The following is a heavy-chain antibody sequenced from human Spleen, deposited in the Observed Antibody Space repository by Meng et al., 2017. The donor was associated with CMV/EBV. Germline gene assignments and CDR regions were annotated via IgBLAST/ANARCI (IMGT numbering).Heavy chain of an antibody. Sequence: VRQAPGKGLEGVAVISYGVTNRYYADSVKGRFTISRDNSKNTLFLQMNSLRPQDTAVYYCARGGRGVYGLLSAFDVWGQGTKVTVSS. CDR3: ARGGRGVYGLLSAFDV. J-gene: IGHJ3*01. CDR2: ISYGVTNR. D-gene: IGHD2-8*01. V-gene: IGHV3-30-3*01.